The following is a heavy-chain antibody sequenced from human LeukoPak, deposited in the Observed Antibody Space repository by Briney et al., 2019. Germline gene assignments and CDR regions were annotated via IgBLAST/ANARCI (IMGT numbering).Heavy chain of an antibody. J-gene: IGHJ4*02. Sequence: ASVKVSCKASGYTFTSYYMHWVRQAPGQGLEWMGIINPSGGSTSYAQKFQGRVTMTRDTSTSTVYMELSSLRSEDTAVYYCARAYCSGGSCYRRNYWGQGTPVTVSS. D-gene: IGHD2-15*01. CDR1: GYTFTSYY. CDR3: ARAYCSGGSCYRRNY. CDR2: INPSGGST. V-gene: IGHV1-46*01.